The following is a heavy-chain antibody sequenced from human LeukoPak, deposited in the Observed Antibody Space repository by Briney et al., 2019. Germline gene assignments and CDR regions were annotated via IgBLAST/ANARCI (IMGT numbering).Heavy chain of an antibody. Sequence: SETLSLTCTVSGASISSYYWSWIRQPPEKGLEWIGYIYYSGSTNYNPSLKSRVTISVDTSKNQFSLKLSSVTAADTAVYYCARLRGRNYMDVWGKGTTVTVSS. J-gene: IGHJ6*03. CDR3: ARLRGRNYMDV. D-gene: IGHD3-10*01. CDR1: GASISSYY. CDR2: IYYSGST. V-gene: IGHV4-59*01.